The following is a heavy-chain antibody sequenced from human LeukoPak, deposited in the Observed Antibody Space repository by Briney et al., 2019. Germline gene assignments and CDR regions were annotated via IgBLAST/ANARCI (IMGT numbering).Heavy chain of an antibody. V-gene: IGHV3-53*01. J-gene: IGHJ4*02. CDR2: IYGGTGT. D-gene: IGHD1-26*01. CDR3: ARDASSGNDFDY. CDR1: GXTVSNYY. Sequence: PGGSLRLSCAASGXTVSNYYMSWLRQAPGKGLEWVSVIYGGTGTYYADSVKGRFTISRDNSKNTVYLQLNSLRVEDTALYYCARDASSGNDFDYWGQGTLVTVSS.